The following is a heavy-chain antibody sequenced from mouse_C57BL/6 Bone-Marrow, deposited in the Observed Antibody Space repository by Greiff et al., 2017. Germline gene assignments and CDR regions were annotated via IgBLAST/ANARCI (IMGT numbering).Heavy chain of an antibody. J-gene: IGHJ3*01. CDR2: IDPSDSYT. CDR3: AGGTIYDGYLFAY. D-gene: IGHD2-3*01. CDR1: GYTFTSYW. V-gene: IGHV1-59*01. Sequence: VQLQQPGAELVRPGTSVKLSCKASGYTFTSYWMHWVKQRPGQGLEWIGVIDPSDSYTNYNQKFKGKATLTVDTSSSTAYMQLSSLTSEDSAVYYCAGGTIYDGYLFAYWGQGTLVTVSA.